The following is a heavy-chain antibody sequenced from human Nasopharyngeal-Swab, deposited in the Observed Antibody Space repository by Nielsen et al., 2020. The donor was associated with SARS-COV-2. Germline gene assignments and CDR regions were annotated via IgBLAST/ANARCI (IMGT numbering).Heavy chain of an antibody. Sequence: ASVKVSCKAAGHTVTNYDMHWVRQAPGQGLEWMGRINPSGGSTSYAQKFQGRVTMTRDTSTSTVYMELSSLRSEDTAVYYCASAMLGITGTMGDYWGQGTLVTVSS. CDR3: ASAMLGITGTMGDY. D-gene: IGHD1-7*01. CDR1: GHTVTNYD. V-gene: IGHV1-46*01. J-gene: IGHJ4*02. CDR2: INPSGGST.